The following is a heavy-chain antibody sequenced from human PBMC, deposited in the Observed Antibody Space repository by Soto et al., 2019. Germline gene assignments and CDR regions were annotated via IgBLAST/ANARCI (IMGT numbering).Heavy chain of an antibody. CDR1: GYTFTSYG. CDR2: ISAYNGNT. V-gene: IGHV1-18*01. D-gene: IGHD3-3*01. CDR3: ARLRNYDFWSGYPPSYYFDY. J-gene: IGHJ4*02. Sequence: QVQLVQSGAEVKKPGASVKVSCKASGYTFTSYGISWVRQAPGQGLEWMGWISAYNGNTNYAQKLQGRVTMTTDTSTSTADMELRSLRSDDTAVYYCARLRNYDFWSGYPPSYYFDYWGQGTLVTVSS.